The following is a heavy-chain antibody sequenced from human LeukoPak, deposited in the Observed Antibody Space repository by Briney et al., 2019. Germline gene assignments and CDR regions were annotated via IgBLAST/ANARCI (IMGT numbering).Heavy chain of an antibody. CDR1: GFTFSTYE. CDR2: ISSTGSNI. D-gene: IGHD1-26*01. V-gene: IGHV3-48*03. CDR3: ARRMSGSYYYSFDY. J-gene: IGHJ4*02. Sequence: PGGSLRLSCAASGFTFSTYEMNWVRQAPGKGLEWVSYISSTGSNIYYADSVKGRFTISRDNAKNSLYLLMNSLRTEDTAVYYCARRMSGSYYYSFDYWGQGTLVTVSS.